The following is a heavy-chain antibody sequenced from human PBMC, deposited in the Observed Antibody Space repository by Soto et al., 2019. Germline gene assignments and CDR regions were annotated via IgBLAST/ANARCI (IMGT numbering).Heavy chain of an antibody. D-gene: IGHD1-20*01. CDR1: GFTFSRYE. V-gene: IGHV3-48*03. J-gene: IGHJ6*02. Sequence: EVQLVESGGGLVQPGGSLRLSCAASGFTFSRYEMNWVRQAPGKGLEWVAYISSSGSVIKYGDSVKGRFTISRDNAKNSLYLQMNSLRAEDTALYYCARSGIDCYYYGMDVWGQGTTVTVSS. CDR3: ARSGIDCYYYGMDV. CDR2: ISSSGSVI.